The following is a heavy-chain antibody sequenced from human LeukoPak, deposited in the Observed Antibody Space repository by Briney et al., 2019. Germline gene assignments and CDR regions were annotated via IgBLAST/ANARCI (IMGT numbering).Heavy chain of an antibody. J-gene: IGHJ3*02. CDR2: IYYSGST. CDR1: GGSISSYY. V-gene: IGHV4-59*01. Sequence: SETLSLTCTVSGGSISSYYWSWIRQPPGKGLEWIGYIYYSGSTNYNPSLKSRVTISVDTSKNQFSLKLSSVTAADTAVYYCARGVRKRVWYAFDIWGQGTMVTVSS. D-gene: IGHD3-10*01. CDR3: ARGVRKRVWYAFDI.